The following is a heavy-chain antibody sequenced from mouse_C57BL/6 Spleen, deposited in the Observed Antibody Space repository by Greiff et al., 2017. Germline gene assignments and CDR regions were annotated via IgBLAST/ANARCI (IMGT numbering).Heavy chain of an antibody. CDR2: IWSGGST. J-gene: IGHJ2*01. Sequence: VMWVESGPGLVQPSQSLSITCTVSGFSLTSYGVHWVRQSPGKGLEWLGVIWSGGSTDYNAAFISRLSISKDNSKSRVFFKMNSLQADDTAIYYCARTGTEGYYFDYWGQGTTLTVSS. D-gene: IGHD4-1*01. CDR3: ARTGTEGYYFDY. V-gene: IGHV2-2*01. CDR1: GFSLTSYG.